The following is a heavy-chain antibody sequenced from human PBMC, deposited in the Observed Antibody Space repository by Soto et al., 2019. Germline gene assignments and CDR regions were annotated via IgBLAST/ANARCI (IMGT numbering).Heavy chain of an antibody. J-gene: IGHJ4*02. V-gene: IGHV1-69*01. CDR3: ARQIFAADY. CDR2: INPMFNST. D-gene: IGHD3-9*01. Sequence: QVQLVQSGAEVKKPGSSVKVSCEAPGGTFDHAAITWVRQAPGQGLEWMGGINPMFNSTHYAQKFQGRVTITADAATSTAFMELRRPRSDDTAVYYCARQIFAADYWGQGTLLVVSS. CDR1: GGTFDHAA.